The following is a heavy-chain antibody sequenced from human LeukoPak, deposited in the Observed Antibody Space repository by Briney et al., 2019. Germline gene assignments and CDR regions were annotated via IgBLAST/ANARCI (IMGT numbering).Heavy chain of an antibody. CDR1: GGSISSYY. D-gene: IGHD3-10*01. CDR3: ARGTLDRPTVRGVNIPYYYYYMDV. V-gene: IGHV4-4*09. J-gene: IGHJ6*03. Sequence: SETLSLTCTVSGGSISSYYWGWIRQPPGKGLEWIGYIYTSGSTNYNPSLKSRVTISVDTSKNQFSLKLSSVTAADTAVYYCARGTLDRPTVRGVNIPYYYYYMDVWGKGTTVTVSS. CDR2: IYTSGST.